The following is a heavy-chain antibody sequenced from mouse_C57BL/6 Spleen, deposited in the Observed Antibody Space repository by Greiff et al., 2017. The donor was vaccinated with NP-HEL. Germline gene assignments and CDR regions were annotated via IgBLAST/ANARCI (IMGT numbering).Heavy chain of an antibody. CDR3: ARHGRDYAMDY. V-gene: IGHV7-3*01. Sequence: EVQLVESGGGLVQPGGSLSLSCAASGFTFTDYYMSWVRQPPGQALEWLGFIRNKANGSTTEYRASVKGRFTISRDKSQSILYLQMNALRAEDSATYDCARHGRDYAMDYWGQGTSVTVSS. CDR1: GFTFTDYY. J-gene: IGHJ4*01. CDR2: IRNKANGSTT. D-gene: IGHD1-1*01.